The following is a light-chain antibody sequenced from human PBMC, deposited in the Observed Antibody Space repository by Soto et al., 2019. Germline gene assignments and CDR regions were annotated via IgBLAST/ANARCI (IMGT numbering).Light chain of an antibody. CDR3: QQYCSSQWT. Sequence: EIVLTQAPGILSLSPGERATLSCRARQSLISGYLAWYHQEPGQDPRIVSAGASGRATDVPYRFSGSGSGTDFTLTISSLEPEDFAAYYCQQYCSSQWTFGQGTKVDIK. J-gene: IGKJ1*01. CDR1: QSLISGY. V-gene: IGKV3-20*01. CDR2: GAS.